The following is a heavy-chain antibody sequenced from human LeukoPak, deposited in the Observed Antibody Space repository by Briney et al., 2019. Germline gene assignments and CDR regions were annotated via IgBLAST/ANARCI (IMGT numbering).Heavy chain of an antibody. Sequence: ASVRVSCKASRSTFTDYHIHWVRQAPGQGLEWMGWINPNSGGTNYAQKFQGRVTMTRDTSISTAHIEVNSLRSDDTAVYYCARGYCTGNSCSGAWFDPWGQGTLVTVSS. CDR1: RSTFTDYH. J-gene: IGHJ5*02. CDR2: INPNSGGT. CDR3: ARGYCTGNSCSGAWFDP. D-gene: IGHD2-8*02. V-gene: IGHV1-2*02.